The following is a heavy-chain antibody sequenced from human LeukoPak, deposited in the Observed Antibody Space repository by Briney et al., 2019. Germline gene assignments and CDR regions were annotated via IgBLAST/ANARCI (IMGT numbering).Heavy chain of an antibody. V-gene: IGHV4-4*07. CDR3: VGYCSGGSCYNYYYYGMDV. CDR1: GDSISSYY. Sequence: SETLSLTCTVSGDSISSYYWSWIRQPAGKGLEWIGRIYTSGSTNYNPSLKSRVTMSVDTSKNHFSLKLSSVSAADTAVYYCVGYCSGGSCYNYYYYGMDVWGQGTTVTVSS. J-gene: IGHJ6*02. D-gene: IGHD2-15*01. CDR2: IYTSGST.